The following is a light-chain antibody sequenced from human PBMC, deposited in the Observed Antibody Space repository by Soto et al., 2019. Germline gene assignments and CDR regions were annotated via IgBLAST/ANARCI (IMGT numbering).Light chain of an antibody. CDR3: QQYSKWPIT. V-gene: IGKV3-11*01. Sequence: IVLTQSPDTMSLSPGERATLSCRASQSVRAYLAWYQQKPGQAPRLLIYDASNRATGIPARFSGSGSGTEFSLTISSLQSEDFAVYYCQQYSKWPITFGQGTRLEI. CDR1: QSVRAY. CDR2: DAS. J-gene: IGKJ5*01.